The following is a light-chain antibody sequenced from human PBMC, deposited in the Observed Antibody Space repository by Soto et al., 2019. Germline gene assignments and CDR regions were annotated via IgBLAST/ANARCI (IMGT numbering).Light chain of an antibody. CDR2: DVS. Sequence: QSVLTQPRSVSGSPGQSVTISCTGTSSDVSGYNYVSWYQQHPGNAPKLMIYDVSKRPSGVPDRFSGSKSGNTASLTISGVQAEDEADYYCCSYAGSYTVFGGGTKLTVL. J-gene: IGLJ3*02. CDR3: CSYAGSYTV. CDR1: SSDVSGYNY. V-gene: IGLV2-11*01.